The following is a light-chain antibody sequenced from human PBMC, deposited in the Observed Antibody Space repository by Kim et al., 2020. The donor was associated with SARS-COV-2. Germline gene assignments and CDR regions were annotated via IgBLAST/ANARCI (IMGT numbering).Light chain of an antibody. J-gene: IGLJ2*01. CDR2: GNS. CDR3: QSYDSSLSASVV. V-gene: IGLV1-40*01. CDR1: SSNIGAGYD. Sequence: QSVLTQPPSVSGAPGQRVTISCTGISSNIGAGYDVHWYQQLPGTAPKLLIYGNSNRPSGVPDRFSGSKSGTSASLAITGLQAEDEADYYCQSYDSSLSASVVFGGGTQLTVL.